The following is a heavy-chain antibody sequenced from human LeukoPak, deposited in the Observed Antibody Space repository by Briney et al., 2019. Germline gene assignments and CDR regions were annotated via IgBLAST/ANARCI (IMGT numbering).Heavy chain of an antibody. Sequence: SETLSLTCAVYGGSFSGYYWSWIRQPPGKGLEWMGEINHSGSTNYNPSLKSRVTISVDTSKNQFSLKLSSVTAADTAVYYCATVGYSYGLDYYYMDVWGKGTTVTVSS. CDR1: GGSFSGYY. CDR2: INHSGST. J-gene: IGHJ6*03. V-gene: IGHV4-34*01. D-gene: IGHD5-18*01. CDR3: ATVGYSYGLDYYYMDV.